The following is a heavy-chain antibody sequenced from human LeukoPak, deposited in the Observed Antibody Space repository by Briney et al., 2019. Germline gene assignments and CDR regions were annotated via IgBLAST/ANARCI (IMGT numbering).Heavy chain of an antibody. CDR3: ARIHLLLWFGELSGYFDY. CDR1: GGSISSYY. J-gene: IGHJ4*02. Sequence: KPSGTLSLTCTVSGGSISSYYWSWIRQPPGKGLEWIGYIYYSGSTNYNPSLKSRDTISVDTSKNQFSLKLSSVTAADTAVYYCARIHLLLWFGELSGYFDYWGQGTLVTVSS. V-gene: IGHV4-59*01. D-gene: IGHD3-10*01. CDR2: IYYSGST.